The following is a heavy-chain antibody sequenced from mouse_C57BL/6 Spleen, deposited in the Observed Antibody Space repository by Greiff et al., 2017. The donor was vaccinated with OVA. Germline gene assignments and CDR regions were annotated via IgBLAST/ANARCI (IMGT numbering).Heavy chain of an antibody. Sequence: QVQLQQPGAELVRPGSSVKLSCKASGYTFTSYWMHWVKQRPIQGLEWIGNIDPSDSETHYNQKFKDKATLTVDKSSSTAYMQLSSLTSEDSAVYYCARGGVVATNWYFDVWGTGTTVTVSS. V-gene: IGHV1-52*01. D-gene: IGHD1-1*01. J-gene: IGHJ1*03. CDR1: GYTFTSYW. CDR3: ARGGVVATNWYFDV. CDR2: IDPSDSET.